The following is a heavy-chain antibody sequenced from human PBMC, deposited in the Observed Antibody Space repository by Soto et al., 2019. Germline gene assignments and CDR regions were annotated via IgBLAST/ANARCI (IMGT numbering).Heavy chain of an antibody. CDR2: INPNSGGT. CDR1: GYTFTGYY. D-gene: IGHD3-10*01. J-gene: IGHJ6*02. V-gene: IGHV1-2*02. CDR3: ARDRRQSITMVRGVIMINAYGMDV. Sequence: VASVKVSCKASGYTFTGYYMHWVRQAPGQGLEWMGWINPNSGGTNYAQKFQGRVTMTRDTSISTAYMELSRLRSDDTAVYYCARDRRQSITMVRGVIMINAYGMDVWGQGTTVTVSS.